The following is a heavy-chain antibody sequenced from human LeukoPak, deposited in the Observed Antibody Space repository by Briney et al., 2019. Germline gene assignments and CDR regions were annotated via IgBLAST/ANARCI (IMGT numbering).Heavy chain of an antibody. Sequence: GGSLRLSCAASGFTFSSYSMNWVRQAPGKGLEWVSSISSSSSYIYYADSVKGRFTISRDNAKNSLYLQMNSLRAEDTAVYYCARVGLRYAFDIWGQGTMVTVSS. CDR2: ISSSSSYI. V-gene: IGHV3-21*01. CDR1: GFTFSSYS. CDR3: ARVGLRYAFDI. J-gene: IGHJ3*02. D-gene: IGHD4-17*01.